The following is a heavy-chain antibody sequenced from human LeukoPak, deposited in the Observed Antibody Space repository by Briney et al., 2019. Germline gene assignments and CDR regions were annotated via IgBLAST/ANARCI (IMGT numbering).Heavy chain of an antibody. D-gene: IGHD4-17*01. CDR1: GASISSYY. CDR2: INHSGST. Sequence: PSETLSLTCTVSGASISSYYWSWIRQPPGKGLEWIGEINHSGSTNYNPSLKSRVTISVDTSKNQFSLKLSSVTAADTAVYYCACHDYGSSGGDYWGQGTLVTVSS. CDR3: ACHDYGSSGGDY. J-gene: IGHJ4*02. V-gene: IGHV4-34*01.